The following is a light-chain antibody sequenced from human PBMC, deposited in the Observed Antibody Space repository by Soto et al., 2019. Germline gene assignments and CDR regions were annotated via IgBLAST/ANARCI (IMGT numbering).Light chain of an antibody. V-gene: IGLV2-23*01. CDR2: KVN. J-gene: IGLJ2*01. CDR1: SSDVGNYDL. CDR3: CSYVDTGTVL. Sequence: QSALTQPASVSGSPGQSITISCTGTSSDVGNYDLVSWYQQNPGKAPKLIIYKVNQRPSGVSDRFSGSKSGNTASLTISGLQAEDEADYSCCSYVDTGTVLSGGGTKLTVL.